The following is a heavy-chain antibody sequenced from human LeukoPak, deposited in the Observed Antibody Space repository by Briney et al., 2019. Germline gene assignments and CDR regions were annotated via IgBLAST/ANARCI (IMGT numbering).Heavy chain of an antibody. CDR1: GFTFGDYA. V-gene: IGHV3-33*06. D-gene: IGHD6-13*01. CDR2: IWYDGSNK. CDR3: AKGYSSSWTTYYFDY. Sequence: GGSLRLSCTASGFTFGDYAMSWVRQAPGKGLEWVAVIWYDGSNKYYADSVKGRFTISRDNSKNTLYLQMNSLRAEDTAVYYCAKGYSSSWTTYYFDYWGQGTPVTVSS. J-gene: IGHJ4*02.